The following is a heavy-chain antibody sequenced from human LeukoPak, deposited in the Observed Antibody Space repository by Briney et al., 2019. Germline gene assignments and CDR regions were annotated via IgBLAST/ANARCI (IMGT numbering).Heavy chain of an antibody. D-gene: IGHD4-17*01. Sequence: PGGSLRLSCAASGFTFDDYGMSWVRQAPGKGLEWVCGLNWNGGSPSCADSVKGRFTISRDNAKHSLYLQMNTLKVEDTALYYCARAGSYGDYVTYYYYYMDVWGKGTTVTVSS. J-gene: IGHJ6*03. CDR3: ARAGSYGDYVTYYYYYMDV. V-gene: IGHV3-20*04. CDR2: LNWNGGSP. CDR1: GFTFDDYG.